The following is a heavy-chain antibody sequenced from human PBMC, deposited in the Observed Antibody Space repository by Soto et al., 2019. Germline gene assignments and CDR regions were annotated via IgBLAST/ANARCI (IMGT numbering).Heavy chain of an antibody. CDR2: IYSSGSA. Sequence: SETLSLTCTVSGGSIYTYSWTWLRQPAGKGLEWIGHIYSSGSANYNPSLKSRVSMSVDTSKNQFSLKLKSVTAADTAVYYCAGIRGYSYVVYYDDYWGQGTMVTVS. J-gene: IGHJ4*02. D-gene: IGHD5-18*01. CDR3: AGIRGYSYVVYYDDY. V-gene: IGHV4-4*07. CDR1: GGSIYTYS.